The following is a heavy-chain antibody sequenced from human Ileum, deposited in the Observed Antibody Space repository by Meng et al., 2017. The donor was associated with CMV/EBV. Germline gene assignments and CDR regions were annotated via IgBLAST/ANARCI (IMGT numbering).Heavy chain of an antibody. CDR1: GFTFSSYS. Sequence: GESLKISCAASGFTFSSYSMNWVRQAPGKGLEWVSSISSGSSYIYYADSVKGRFTISRDNAKNSLYLQMNSLRAEDTAVYYCAKFPFIGYCSSTSCSYFDYWGQGTLVTVSS. CDR3: AKFPFIGYCSSTSCSYFDY. J-gene: IGHJ4*02. D-gene: IGHD2-2*01. V-gene: IGHV3-21*04. CDR2: ISSGSSYI.